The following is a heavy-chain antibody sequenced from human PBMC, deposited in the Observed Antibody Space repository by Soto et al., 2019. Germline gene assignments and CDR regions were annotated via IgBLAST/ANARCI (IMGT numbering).Heavy chain of an antibody. V-gene: IGHV4-61*01. J-gene: IGHJ5*02. D-gene: IGHD6-13*01. CDR3: ARDSGYSSSWYGP. Sequence: QVQLQESGPGLVKPSETLSLTCTVSGGSVSSGSYYWSWIRQPPGKGLEWIGYIYYSGSTNYNPSLKSRVTISVDTSKNQFSLKLSSVTAADTAVYYCARDSGYSSSWYGPWGQGTLVTVSS. CDR1: GGSVSSGSYY. CDR2: IYYSGST.